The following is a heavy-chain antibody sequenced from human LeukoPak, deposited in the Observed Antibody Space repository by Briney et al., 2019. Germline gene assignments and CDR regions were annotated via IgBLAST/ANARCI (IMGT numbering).Heavy chain of an antibody. CDR2: ISGSAGTI. Sequence: GGSLRLSCAASGFTFSNYWMSWVRQAPGKGLEWVSYISGSAGTIYYADSMKGRFTISRDNAKNSLYLQMNSLRAEDTAVYYCARGRLGYCSGGSCYGAEYFQHWGQGTLVTVSS. CDR1: GFTFSNYW. D-gene: IGHD2-15*01. CDR3: ARGRLGYCSGGSCYGAEYFQH. J-gene: IGHJ1*01. V-gene: IGHV3-48*04.